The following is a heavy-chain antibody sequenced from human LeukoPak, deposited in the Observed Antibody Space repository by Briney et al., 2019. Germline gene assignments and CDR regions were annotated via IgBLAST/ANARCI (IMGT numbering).Heavy chain of an antibody. V-gene: IGHV4-59*12. J-gene: IGHJ5*02. D-gene: IGHD3-10*01. CDR3: ARGGNLWFRATPQRSWFDP. CDR1: GGSISSYY. Sequence: KPSETLSLTCTVSGGSISSYYWSWIRQPPGKGLEWIGYIYYSGSTNYNPSLKSRVTISVDTSKNQFSLKLSSVTAADTAVYYCARGGNLWFRATPQRSWFDPWGQGTLVTVSS. CDR2: IYYSGST.